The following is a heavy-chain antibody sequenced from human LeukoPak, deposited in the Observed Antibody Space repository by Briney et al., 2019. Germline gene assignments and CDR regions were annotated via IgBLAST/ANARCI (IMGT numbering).Heavy chain of an antibody. J-gene: IGHJ4*02. CDR2: IYNDGST. CDR1: GFTVSSNY. Sequence: PGGSLRLSCAASGFTVSSNYMNWVRQAPGKGLEWVSVIYNDGSTYYADSVKGRFTISGDNSKNTLYLQMNSLRAEDTAVYYCARDPTSGWYYFDHWGRGTLVTVSS. V-gene: IGHV3-53*01. CDR3: ARDPTSGWYYFDH. D-gene: IGHD6-19*01.